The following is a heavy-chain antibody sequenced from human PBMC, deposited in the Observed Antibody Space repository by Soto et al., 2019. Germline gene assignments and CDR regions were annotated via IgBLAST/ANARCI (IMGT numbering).Heavy chain of an antibody. CDR1: GFTFSSYA. CDR2: ISGSGGST. D-gene: IGHD6-13*01. CDR3: AGWEGDSSGWYHWFDP. V-gene: IGHV3-23*01. J-gene: IGHJ5*02. Sequence: EVQLLESGGGLVQPGGSLRLSCAASGFTFSSYAMSWVRQAPGKGLEWVSAISGSGGSTYYADSVKGRFTISRDNSKNTLYLQMNSLRAEDTAVYYCAGWEGDSSGWYHWFDPWGQGTLVTVSS.